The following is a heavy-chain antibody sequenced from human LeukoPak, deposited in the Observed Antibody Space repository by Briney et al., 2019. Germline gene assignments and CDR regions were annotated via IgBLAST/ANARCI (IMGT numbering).Heavy chain of an antibody. CDR1: GGTFSSYA. CDR2: IIPIFGTA. V-gene: IGHV1-69*13. J-gene: IGHJ6*02. Sequence: ASVKVSCKASGGTFSSYAISWVRQAPGQGLEWMGGIIPIFGTANYAQKFQGRVTITADESTSTAYMELSSLRSEDTAVYYCARDHPSGDYYYGMDVWGQGTTVTVSS. D-gene: IGHD3-10*01. CDR3: ARDHPSGDYYYGMDV.